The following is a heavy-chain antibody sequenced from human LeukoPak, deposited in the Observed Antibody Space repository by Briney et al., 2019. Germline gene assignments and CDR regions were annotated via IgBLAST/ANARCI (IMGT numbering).Heavy chain of an antibody. D-gene: IGHD2-2*01. CDR1: GGTFSSYA. CDR3: AREGRYCSSTSCYDRMVNLFDP. V-gene: IGHV1-69*13. CDR2: IIPIFGTA. Sequence: SVTVSCKASGGTFSSYAISWVRQAPGQGLEWMGGIIPIFGTANYAQKFQGRVTITADESTSTAYMELSSLRSEDTAVYYCAREGRYCSSTSCYDRMVNLFDPWGQGTLVTVSS. J-gene: IGHJ5*02.